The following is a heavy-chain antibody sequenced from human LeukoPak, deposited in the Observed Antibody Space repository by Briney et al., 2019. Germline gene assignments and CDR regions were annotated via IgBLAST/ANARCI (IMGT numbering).Heavy chain of an antibody. CDR3: AKAAGYSTIYWFDP. V-gene: IGHV4-59*01. CDR2: IYYSGTS. Sequence: SETLSLTCTVSGGSISSYSWNWIRQPPGKGLEFIGYIYYSGTSNYNPSLKSRVTMSVDTSNNQFSLKLNSVTAADTAVYYCAKAAGYSTIYWFDPWGQGTLVTVSS. D-gene: IGHD6-13*01. CDR1: GGSISSYS. J-gene: IGHJ5*02.